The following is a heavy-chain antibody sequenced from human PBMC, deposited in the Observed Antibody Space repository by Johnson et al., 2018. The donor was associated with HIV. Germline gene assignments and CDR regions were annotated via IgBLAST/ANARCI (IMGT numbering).Heavy chain of an antibody. CDR1: GFTFNSYA. CDR2: ISYDGINK. J-gene: IGHJ3*02. CDR3: AKNREMATIRGAFDI. V-gene: IGHV3-30-3*01. D-gene: IGHD5-24*01. Sequence: QVQLVEFGGGVVQPGRSLRLSCAATGFTFNSYAMHWVRQAPGKGLEWVAVISYDGINKYYADSVRGRFTISRDKSKNTMYLQMNSLRAEDTAVYYCAKNREMATIRGAFDIWDQGTMVTVSS.